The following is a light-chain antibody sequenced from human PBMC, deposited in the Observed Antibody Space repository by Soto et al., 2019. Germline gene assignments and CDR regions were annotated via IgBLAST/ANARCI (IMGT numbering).Light chain of an antibody. CDR3: QVWDSSSDLV. CDR1: NIGSKS. J-gene: IGLJ1*01. V-gene: IGLV3-21*02. Sequence: SYELTQPPSVSVAPGQTARITCGGNNIGSKSVHWYQQKPGQAPVLVVYDDSDRPSGIPGRFSGSNSGNTATLTISRVEAGDEADYYCQVWDSSSDLVFGTGTKLTVL. CDR2: DDS.